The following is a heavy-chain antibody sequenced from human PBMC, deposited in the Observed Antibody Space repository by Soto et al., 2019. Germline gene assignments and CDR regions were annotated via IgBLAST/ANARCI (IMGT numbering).Heavy chain of an antibody. V-gene: IGHV3-23*01. CDR1: GFTFNNYA. CDR2: ISATGGST. CDR3: AKDRLAGNFDY. J-gene: IGHJ4*02. Sequence: GGSLRLSCASSGFTFNNYAMNLVRQAPGKGLEWVATISATGGSTYYADSVKGRFTISRDNSKNTLYLQMNGLRVEDTAVYYCAKDRLAGNFDYGGQGTQVTVSS.